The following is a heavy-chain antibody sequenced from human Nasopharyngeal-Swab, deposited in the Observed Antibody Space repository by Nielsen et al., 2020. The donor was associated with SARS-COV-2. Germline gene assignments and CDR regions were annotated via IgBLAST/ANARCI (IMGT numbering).Heavy chain of an antibody. D-gene: IGHD6-19*01. J-gene: IGHJ5*02. CDR3: AREERGYSSGWYSSWFDP. CDR2: IYSTGST. Sequence: VRQMPGKGLEWIGLIYSTGSTYCNPSLKSRVTISVDTSKNQFSLRLTSVTAADTAVYYCAREERGYSSGWYSSWFDPWGQGTLVTVSS. V-gene: IGHV4-39*07.